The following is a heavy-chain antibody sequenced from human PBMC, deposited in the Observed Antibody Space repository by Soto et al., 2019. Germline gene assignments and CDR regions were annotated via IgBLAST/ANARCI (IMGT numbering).Heavy chain of an antibody. CDR3: TTTSIGLDFDH. J-gene: IGHJ4*02. D-gene: IGHD3-3*01. CDR1: GFSFSNAW. Sequence: QLLESGGGLVKPGGSLRLSCTASGFSFSNAWMSWVRQAPGKGLEWVGRIKTKTNGATTDYAAPVQGRVSISRDDSKNTLLLQMDSLQTEETAVYYCTTTSIGLDFDHWGQGTLVTVSS. V-gene: IGHV3-15*01. CDR2: IKTKTNGATT.